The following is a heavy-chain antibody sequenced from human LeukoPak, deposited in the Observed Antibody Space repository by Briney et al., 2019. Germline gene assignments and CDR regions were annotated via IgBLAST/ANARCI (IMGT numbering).Heavy chain of an antibody. CDR3: AGRPGYGSGSPYYYGMDV. D-gene: IGHD3-10*01. CDR2: IYHSGST. V-gene: IGHV4-38-2*01. J-gene: IGHJ6*04. Sequence: PSETLSLTCAVSGYSISSGYYWGWIRQPPGKGLEWFGSIYHSGSTYYNPSLKSRVTISVDTSKNQFSLKLSSVTAADTAVYYCAGRPGYGSGSPYYYGMDVWGKGTTVTVSS. CDR1: GYSISSGYY.